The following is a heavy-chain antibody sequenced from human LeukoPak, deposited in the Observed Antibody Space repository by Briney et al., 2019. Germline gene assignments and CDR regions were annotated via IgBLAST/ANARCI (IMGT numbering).Heavy chain of an antibody. V-gene: IGHV4-39*01. CDR3: AMHTSYCSSTSCYPPSYFDY. CDR2: IYYSGST. CDR1: ARSITTSRYD. D-gene: IGHD2-2*01. J-gene: IGHJ4*02. Sequence: PSETLSLTCTVVARSITTSRYDWGWIRQPPGKGLEWIRSIYYSGSTYYNPSLKSRVTISVDTSKNQFSLKLSSVTAADTAVYYCAMHTSYCSSTSCYPPSYFDYWGQGTLVTVSS.